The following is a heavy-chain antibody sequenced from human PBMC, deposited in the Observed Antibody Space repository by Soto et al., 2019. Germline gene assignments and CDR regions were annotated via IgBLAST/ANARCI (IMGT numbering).Heavy chain of an antibody. CDR2: IIPIFGTA. Sequence: SVKVSCKASGGTFSSYAISWVRQAPGQGLEWMGGIIPIFGTANYAQKFQGRVTITADESTSTAYMELSSLRSEDTAVYYCATPGPYYDFWIGYSPHYGMDVWGQGTTVTVSS. CDR1: GGTFSSYA. CDR3: ATPGPYYDFWIGYSPHYGMDV. J-gene: IGHJ6*02. V-gene: IGHV1-69*13. D-gene: IGHD3-3*01.